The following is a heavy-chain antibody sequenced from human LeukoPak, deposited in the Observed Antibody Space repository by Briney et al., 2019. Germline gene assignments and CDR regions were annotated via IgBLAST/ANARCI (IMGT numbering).Heavy chain of an antibody. J-gene: IGHJ5*02. CDR2: ISAYNGKT. CDR3: SRGGDIVVVPAARNWFDP. D-gene: IGHD2-2*01. CDR1: GYTFTSYG. Sequence: ASVKVSCKASGYTFTSYGISWVRQAPGQGLEWMGWISAYNGKTNYAQKLQGRVTMTTDTSTSTAYMELRSLRSDDTAVYYCSRGGDIVVVPAARNWFDPWGQGTLVTVSS. V-gene: IGHV1-18*01.